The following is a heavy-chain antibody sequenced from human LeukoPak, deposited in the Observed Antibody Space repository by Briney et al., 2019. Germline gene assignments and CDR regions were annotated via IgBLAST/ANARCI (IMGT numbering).Heavy chain of an antibody. CDR1: GFTFSNAW. J-gene: IGHJ4*02. CDR2: IKSKTDGGTT. Sequence: GGSLRLSCAASGFTFSNAWMSWVRQAPGKGLEWVGRIKSKTDGGTTDYAAPVKGRFTISRDDSKNTLYLQMNSLKTEDTAVYYCARSKEDGSGSQIDYWGQGTLVTVSS. V-gene: IGHV3-15*01. CDR3: ARSKEDGSGSQIDY. D-gene: IGHD3-10*01.